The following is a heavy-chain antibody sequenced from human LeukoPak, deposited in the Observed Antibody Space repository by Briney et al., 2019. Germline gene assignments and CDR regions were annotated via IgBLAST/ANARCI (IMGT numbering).Heavy chain of an antibody. CDR2: ISHDVKTT. V-gene: IGHV3-30*04. CDR3: ARDKWLWY. D-gene: IGHD3-22*01. Sequence: PGGSLRLSCVASGFSFSDSVIHWVRQAPGKGLEWVAVISHDVKTTYYAGSAKGRFTISRDNSKNTLYLQMNSLRAEDTAVYYCARDKWLWYWGQGTLVTVSS. J-gene: IGHJ4*02. CDR1: GFSFSDSV.